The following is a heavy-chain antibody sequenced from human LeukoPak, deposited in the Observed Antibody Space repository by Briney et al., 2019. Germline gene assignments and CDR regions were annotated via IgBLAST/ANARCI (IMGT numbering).Heavy chain of an antibody. V-gene: IGHV3-64*01. CDR2: ISDNGVST. Sequence: GGSLRLSCAASGFTFSSYAMHWVRQAPGKGLEYVSTISDNGVSTNYANSVKGRFIVFRDNSKNTLYLQMGSLRAEDMAVYYCARGGWLRSFPVDSWGQGTLLTVSS. CDR3: ARGGWLRSFPVDS. J-gene: IGHJ4*02. CDR1: GFTFSSYA. D-gene: IGHD5-12*01.